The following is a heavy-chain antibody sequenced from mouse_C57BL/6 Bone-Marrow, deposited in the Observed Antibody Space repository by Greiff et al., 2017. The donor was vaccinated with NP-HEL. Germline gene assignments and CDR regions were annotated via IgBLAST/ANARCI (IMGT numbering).Heavy chain of an antibody. CDR1: GFSFNTYA. CDR3: VRPSGSSPYYYAMDY. Sequence: GGGLVQPKGSLKLSCAASGFSFNTYAMNWVRQAPGKGLEWVARIRSKSNNYATYYADSVKDRFTISRDDSESMLYLQMNNLKTEDTAMYYCVRPSGSSPYYYAMDYWGQGTSVTVSS. CDR2: IRSKSNNYAT. J-gene: IGHJ4*01. D-gene: IGHD1-1*01. V-gene: IGHV10-1*01.